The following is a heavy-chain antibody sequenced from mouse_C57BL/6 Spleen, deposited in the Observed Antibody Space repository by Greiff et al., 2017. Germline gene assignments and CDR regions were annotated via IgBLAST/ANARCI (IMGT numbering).Heavy chain of an antibody. D-gene: IGHD1-1*01. CDR1: GYSFTGYY. Sequence: VQLQQSGPELVKPGASVKISCKASGYSFTGYYMNWVKQSPEKSLEWIGEINPSTGGTTYNQKFKAKATLTVDKSSSTAYMQLKSLTSEDSAVYYCARLPFTTGTMDYWGQGTSVTVSS. J-gene: IGHJ4*01. CDR2: INPSTGGT. V-gene: IGHV1-42*01. CDR3: ARLPFTTGTMDY.